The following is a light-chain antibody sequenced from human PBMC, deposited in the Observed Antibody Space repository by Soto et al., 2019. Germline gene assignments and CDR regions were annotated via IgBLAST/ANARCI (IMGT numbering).Light chain of an antibody. Sequence: QSALTQPASVSESPGQSITISCTGASSDVGGYNSVSWYQQHPGKAPNLLIYDXXXRPSGVSSRFSGSKSGNTASLTISGXXXXXXXXXYCSSYTSGSTLVFGGGTKLTVL. CDR2: DXX. J-gene: IGLJ2*01. CDR3: SSYTSGSTLV. V-gene: IGLV2-14*03. CDR1: SSDVGGYNS.